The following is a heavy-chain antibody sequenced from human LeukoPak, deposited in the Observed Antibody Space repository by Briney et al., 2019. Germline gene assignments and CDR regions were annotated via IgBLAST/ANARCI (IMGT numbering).Heavy chain of an antibody. CDR1: GGSISSGSYY. CDR2: IYTSGST. CDR3: AKVLRFLGRDDAFDI. V-gene: IGHV4-61*02. Sequence: SETLSLTCTVSGGSISSGSYYWSWIRQPAGKGLEWIGRIYTSGSTNYNPSLKSRVTISLDTSKNQFSLKLSSVTAADTAVYYCAKVLRFLGRDDAFDIWGQGTMVTVSS. J-gene: IGHJ3*02. D-gene: IGHD3-3*01.